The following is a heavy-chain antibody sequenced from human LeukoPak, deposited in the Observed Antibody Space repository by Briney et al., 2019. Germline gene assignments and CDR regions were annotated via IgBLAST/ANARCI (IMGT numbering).Heavy chain of an antibody. CDR3: ARIGESWIQLWGYFDY. D-gene: IGHD5-18*01. Sequence: GRSLRLSCAASGFTFSSYAMHWVRQAPGKGLEWVAVISYDGSNKYYADSVKGRFTISRDNSKNTLYLQMNSLRAEDTAVYYCARIGESWIQLWGYFDYWGQGTLVTVSS. CDR1: GFTFSSYA. J-gene: IGHJ4*02. CDR2: ISYDGSNK. V-gene: IGHV3-30-3*01.